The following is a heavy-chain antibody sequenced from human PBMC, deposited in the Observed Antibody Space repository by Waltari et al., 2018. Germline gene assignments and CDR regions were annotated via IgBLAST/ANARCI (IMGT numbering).Heavy chain of an antibody. J-gene: IGHJ5*02. CDR3: ARGPQWLMLNNWFDP. CDR1: GGSISSSSYY. CDR2: IYYSGST. Sequence: QLQLQESGPGLVKPSETLSLTCTVSGGSISSSSYYWRWIRQPPGKGLEWIGSIYYSGSTYYNPALKGRVTISGDTSKNQFSLKRSSVTAADTAVYDCARGPQWLMLNNWFDPGGQGTLVTVSS. D-gene: IGHD6-19*01. V-gene: IGHV4-39*07.